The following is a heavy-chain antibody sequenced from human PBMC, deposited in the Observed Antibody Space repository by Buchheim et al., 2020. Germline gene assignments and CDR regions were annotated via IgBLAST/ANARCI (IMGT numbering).Heavy chain of an antibody. Sequence: EVQLVESGGGLVQPGGSLRLSCAASGFTFSSYDMSWVRQAPGKGLEWVSYITRSASVTYYADSVKGRVTISRDNAKNSLYLQMNMLRNDDTAVYYCARDSDRAYLWSSYKYHALDNWGQGT. J-gene: IGHJ4*02. D-gene: IGHD3-3*01. CDR2: ITRSASVT. CDR1: GFTFSSYD. CDR3: ARDSDRAYLWSSYKYHALDN. V-gene: IGHV3-48*03.